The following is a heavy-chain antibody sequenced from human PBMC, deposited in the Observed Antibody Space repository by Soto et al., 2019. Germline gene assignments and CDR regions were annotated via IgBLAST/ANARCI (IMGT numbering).Heavy chain of an antibody. CDR1: GGSFSNYA. Sequence: ASVKVSCKASGGSFSNYAISWVRRAPGQGLEWMGAIIPIFGVPNYAQNFRGRVTITADDSTSTAYMELSSLTSEDTATYFCERDVDSGYESPNYNYYGMDVWGKGTMVTVSS. CDR2: IIPIFGVP. V-gene: IGHV1-69*13. CDR3: ERDVDSGYESPNYNYYGMDV. D-gene: IGHD5-12*01. J-gene: IGHJ6*04.